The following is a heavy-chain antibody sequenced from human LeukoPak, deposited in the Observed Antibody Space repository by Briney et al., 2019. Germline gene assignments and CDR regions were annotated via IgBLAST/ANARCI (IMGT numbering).Heavy chain of an antibody. D-gene: IGHD3-3*01. CDR1: GYTFTGYY. CDR3: ARDYGWGNFWSGYCFDY. J-gene: IGHJ4*02. CDR2: INPKTGGT. Sequence: GAPVKVSCKAFGYTFTGYYMHWVRQAPGQRREWRGWINPKTGGTNSAQKFQGRVTMTRDTSISTAYMELSRLRSDDTAVYYCARDYGWGNFWSGYCFDYWGQGTLVTVSS. V-gene: IGHV1-2*02.